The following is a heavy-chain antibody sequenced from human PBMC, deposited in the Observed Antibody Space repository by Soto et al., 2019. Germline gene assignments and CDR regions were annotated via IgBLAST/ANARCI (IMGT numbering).Heavy chain of an antibody. V-gene: IGHV1-69*02. D-gene: IGHD1-1*01. CDR1: GGTFSSYT. CDR2: IIPILGIA. CDR3: ARGGEQLGFDY. Sequence: QVQLVQSGAEVKKPGSSVKVSCKASGGTFSSYTISWVRQAPGQGLEWMGRIIPILGIANYAQKFQGRVTXTXXKATSTAYMELSSLRSEDTAVYYCARGGEQLGFDYWGQGTLVTVSS. J-gene: IGHJ4*02.